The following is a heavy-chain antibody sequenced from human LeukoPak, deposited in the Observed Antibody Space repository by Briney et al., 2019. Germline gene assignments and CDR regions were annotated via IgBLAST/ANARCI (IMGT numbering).Heavy chain of an antibody. CDR1: GFTFSSYG. Sequence: PGRSLRLSCAASGFTFSSYGMHWVRQAPGKGLEWVAVISYGGSNKYYADSDKGRFTISRDNTKNTLYLQMNSLRAEHTAVYNCASNDYGDSYGMDVWGQGTTVTVSS. D-gene: IGHD4-17*01. V-gene: IGHV3-30*03. CDR2: ISYGGSNK. CDR3: ASNDYGDSYGMDV. J-gene: IGHJ6*02.